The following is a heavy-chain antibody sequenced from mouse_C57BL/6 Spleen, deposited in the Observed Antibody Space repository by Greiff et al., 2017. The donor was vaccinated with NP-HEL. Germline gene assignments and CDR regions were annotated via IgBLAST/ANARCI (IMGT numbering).Heavy chain of an antibody. D-gene: IGHD1-1*01. J-gene: IGHJ2*01. CDR3: AREGLLLRYFDY. CDR1: GYTFTDYY. CDR2: IYPGSGNT. V-gene: IGHV1-76*01. Sequence: QVQLQQSGAELVRPGASVKLSCKASGYTFTDYYINWVKQRPGQGLAWIARIYPGSGNTYYNEKFKGKATLTAEKSSSTAYMQLSSLTSEDSAVYFCAREGLLLRYFDYWGQGTTLTVSS.